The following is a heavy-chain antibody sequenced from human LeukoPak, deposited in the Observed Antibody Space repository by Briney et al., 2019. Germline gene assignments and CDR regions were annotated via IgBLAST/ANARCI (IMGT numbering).Heavy chain of an antibody. Sequence: GGSLRLSCAVSGFTFSSYEMNWVRQAPGKGLEWVSYISSSGRTIYYADSVKGRFTISRDSAENSLDLQMNSLRVEDTAVYYCARRAIAEGFDYWGQGILVTVSS. CDR3: ARRAIAEGFDY. V-gene: IGHV3-48*03. CDR1: GFTFSSYE. CDR2: ISSSGRTI. J-gene: IGHJ4*02. D-gene: IGHD6-13*01.